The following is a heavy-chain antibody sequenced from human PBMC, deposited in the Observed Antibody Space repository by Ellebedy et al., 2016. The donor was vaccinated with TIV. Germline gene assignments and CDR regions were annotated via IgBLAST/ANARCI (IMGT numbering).Heavy chain of an antibody. D-gene: IGHD3-16*01. CDR2: IHYNGNT. J-gene: IGHJ4*02. Sequence: MPSETLSLTCTVPGGSISSYYWSWIRRPPGKGLEWSAFIHYNGNTNYNPSLKSRVTISVDTSKNQFSLKLNSVPAADTAMYYCASGGASSKYFDHWGQGTLVTVSS. CDR3: ASGGASSKYFDH. V-gene: IGHV4-59*01. CDR1: GGSISSYY.